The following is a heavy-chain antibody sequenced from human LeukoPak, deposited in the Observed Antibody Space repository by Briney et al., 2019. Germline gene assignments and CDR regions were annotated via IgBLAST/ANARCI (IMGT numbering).Heavy chain of an antibody. CDR2: IYHSGST. CDR3: AGLLRFLESFDY. CDR1: GYSISSGYY. Sequence: PSETLSLTCAVSGYSISSGYYWGWIQQPPGKGLEWIGSIYHSGSTYYNPSLKSRVTISVDTSKNQFSLKLSSVTAADTAVYYCAGLLRFLESFDYWGQGTLVTVSS. V-gene: IGHV4-38-2*01. D-gene: IGHD3-3*01. J-gene: IGHJ4*02.